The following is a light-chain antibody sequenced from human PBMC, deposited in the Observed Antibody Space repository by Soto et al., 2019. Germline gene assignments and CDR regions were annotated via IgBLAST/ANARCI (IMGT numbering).Light chain of an antibody. J-gene: IGLJ2*01. V-gene: IGLV1-44*01. CDR1: SSNIGSHS. CDR2: RNN. CDR3: AARDDSLNAVI. Sequence: QSVLTQPPSASGTPGQRVTISCSGSSSNIGSHSVDWYQQLPGTAPKLLIYRNNQRPSGVPDQFSGSKSGTSASLAISGLQSEDEADYYCAARDDSLNAVIFGGGTKLTVL.